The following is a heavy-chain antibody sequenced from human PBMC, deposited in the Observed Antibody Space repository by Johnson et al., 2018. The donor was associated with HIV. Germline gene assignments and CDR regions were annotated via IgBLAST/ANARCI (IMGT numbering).Heavy chain of an antibody. J-gene: IGHJ3*02. CDR2: ISYDGGSK. CDR3: AKGRVATYNSGWFGSASDI. D-gene: IGHD6-19*01. CDR1: GFTFSSYA. Sequence: QVQLVESGGGVVQPGRSLRLSCAASGFTFSSYAMHWVRQAPGKGLEWVAVISYDGGSKYYADSVKGRFTVSSDNSKNTLYLQMNSLRVEDTAVYYCAKGRVATYNSGWFGSASDIWGEGTMVTVSS. V-gene: IGHV3-30*04.